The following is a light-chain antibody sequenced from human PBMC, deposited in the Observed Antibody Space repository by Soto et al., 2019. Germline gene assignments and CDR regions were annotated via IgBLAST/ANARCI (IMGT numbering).Light chain of an antibody. J-gene: IGKJ5*01. CDR3: QKYNSAPIT. CDR2: AAS. V-gene: IGKV1-27*01. CDR1: RDVGSD. Sequence: QMTQSPSSLSASVGEKIIITCRASRDVGSDVSWYQQKPGQAPKLLIYAASTFQSGVPSRFSGSGSGTDFTLTISSLQPEDVATYYCQKYNSAPITFGQGTRLEI.